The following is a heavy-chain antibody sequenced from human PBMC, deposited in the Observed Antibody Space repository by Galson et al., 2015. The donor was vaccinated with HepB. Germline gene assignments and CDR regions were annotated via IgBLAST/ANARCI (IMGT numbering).Heavy chain of an antibody. CDR2: INSGGTT. CDR1: GFTVSTTY. J-gene: IGHJ4*02. CDR3: ARGPTDRSRWIDY. Sequence: SLRLSCAASGFTVSTTYMNWVRQAPGKGLEWVSVINSGGTTYYADSVKGRCTISRDNSKNTVYLQMNSLRAEDTALYYCARGPTDRSRWIDYWGQGTLVTVSS. V-gene: IGHV3-53*01. D-gene: IGHD6-19*01.